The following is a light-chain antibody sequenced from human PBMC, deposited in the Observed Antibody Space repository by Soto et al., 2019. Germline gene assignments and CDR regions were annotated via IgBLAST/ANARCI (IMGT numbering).Light chain of an antibody. Sequence: EMVMTQSPVTLSVSPGESATLSCRASQSVISNLAWYQQKPGQAPRLLIYGASSRATGVPDRFSGSGSGTDFTLTISRLEPEDFAVYFCHHYASTFGQGTKVDIK. CDR1: QSVISN. CDR3: HHYAST. CDR2: GAS. V-gene: IGKV3-20*01. J-gene: IGKJ1*01.